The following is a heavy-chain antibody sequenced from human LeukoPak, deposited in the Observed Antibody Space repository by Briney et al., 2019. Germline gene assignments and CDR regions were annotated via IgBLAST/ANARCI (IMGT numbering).Heavy chain of an antibody. D-gene: IGHD3-22*01. Sequence: QPGGSLRLSCAASGFTFSSYEMNWVRQAPGKGLEWVSFISSSGSTIYYADSVEGRFTISRDNAKNSLYLQMNSLRAEDTAVYYCARGRWYFDSSGSFAFDIWGQGTMVTVSS. CDR3: ARGRWYFDSSGSFAFDI. V-gene: IGHV3-48*03. J-gene: IGHJ3*02. CDR2: ISSSGSTI. CDR1: GFTFSSYE.